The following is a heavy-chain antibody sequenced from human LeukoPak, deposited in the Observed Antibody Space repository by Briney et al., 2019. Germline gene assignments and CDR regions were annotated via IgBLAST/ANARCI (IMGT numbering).Heavy chain of an antibody. D-gene: IGHD6-13*01. CDR2: ISGSGGST. V-gene: IGHV3-23*01. Sequence: PGGSLRLSCAASGFTFSSYAMSWVRQAPGKGLEWVSAISGSGGSTYYVDSVKGRFTISRDNSKNTLYLQMNSLRAEDTAVYYCAKDPTSSWYPFRPNWFDPWGQGTLVTVSS. CDR3: AKDPTSSWYPFRPNWFDP. J-gene: IGHJ5*02. CDR1: GFTFSSYA.